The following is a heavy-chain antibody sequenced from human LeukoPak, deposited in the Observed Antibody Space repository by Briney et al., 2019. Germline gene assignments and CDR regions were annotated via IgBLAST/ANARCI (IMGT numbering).Heavy chain of an antibody. CDR2: IKQDGSEK. CDR1: GFTFSSYW. D-gene: IGHD6-13*01. J-gene: IGHJ6*02. Sequence: PGGSLRLSCAVSGFTFSSYWMSWVRQAPGKGLEWVANIKQDGSEKYYVDSVKGRFTISRDNAKNSLYLQMNSLRAEDTAVYYCARIPGIAAAGYYYYGMDVWGQGTTVTVSS. CDR3: ARIPGIAAAGYYYYGMDV. V-gene: IGHV3-7*01.